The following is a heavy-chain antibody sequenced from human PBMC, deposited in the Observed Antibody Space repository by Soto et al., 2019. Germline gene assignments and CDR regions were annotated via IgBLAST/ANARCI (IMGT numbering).Heavy chain of an antibody. CDR2: ISGSGGST. CDR1: GFTFSSYA. V-gene: IGHV3-23*01. J-gene: IGHJ4*02. Sequence: GGSLRLSCAASGFTFSSYAMSWVRQAPGKGLEWVSAISGSGGSTYYADSVKGRFTISRDNSKNTLYLQMNSLRAEDTAVYYCAKDADSSSGSYPFGLVYYFDYWGQGTLVTVSS. CDR3: AKDADSSSGSYPFGLVYYFDY. D-gene: IGHD6-6*01.